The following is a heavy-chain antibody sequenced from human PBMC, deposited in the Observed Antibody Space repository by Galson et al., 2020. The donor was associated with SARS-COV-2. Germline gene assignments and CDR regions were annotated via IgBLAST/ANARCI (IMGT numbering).Heavy chain of an antibody. J-gene: IGHJ4*02. CDR2: IYSSGNA. D-gene: IGHD6-19*01. CDR1: RASISSYPYS. V-gene: IGHV4-39*01. Sequence: SETLSLTCTVSRASISSYPYSWAWIRQPPGKGLEWIGAIYSSGNAYYNPSLKSRLAMSVDTSKNQFSLRLTSLTAADTAVYYCTRHAPNPLAVAGFDLWGRGTLVTVSS. CDR3: TRHAPNPLAVAGFDL.